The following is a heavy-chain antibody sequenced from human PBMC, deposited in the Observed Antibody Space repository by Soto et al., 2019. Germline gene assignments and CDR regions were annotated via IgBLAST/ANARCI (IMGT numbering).Heavy chain of an antibody. CDR3: ARGIDFGVVIFDY. CDR1: GYTFTSYG. D-gene: IGHD3-3*01. J-gene: IGHJ4*02. Sequence: ASVKVSCKASGYTFTSYGISWVRQAPGQGLEWMGWINPNSGGTKYAQKFQAWVTMTADTSISTAYLELSRLRSDHTAVYYCARGIDFGVVIFDYWGQGTLVTVSS. V-gene: IGHV1-2*04. CDR2: INPNSGGT.